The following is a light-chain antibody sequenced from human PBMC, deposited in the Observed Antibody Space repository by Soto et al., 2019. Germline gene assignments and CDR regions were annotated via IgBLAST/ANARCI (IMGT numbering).Light chain of an antibody. CDR2: DAS. V-gene: IGKV3-11*01. CDR1: QSVSSY. CDR3: QQRSNWPWT. Sequence: EIVLTQSPATLSLSPGERATLSCRASQSVSSYLAWYQQKPGQAPRLLIYDASNRATGIPARFSGSGSGTDFTLTISSLEPEDCAVYYCQQRSNWPWTFGQGNKVELK. J-gene: IGKJ1*01.